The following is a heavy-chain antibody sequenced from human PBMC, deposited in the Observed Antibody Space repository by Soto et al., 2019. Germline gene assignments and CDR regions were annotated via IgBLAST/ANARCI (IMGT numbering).Heavy chain of an antibody. J-gene: IGHJ3*02. CDR3: ARAHSLGDDAFAI. D-gene: IGHD6-13*01. Sequence: QVQLQESCPGLVKPSQILSLTCTVSGDSFSSGDYYWNLIRQSPGRGLEWIGYIYYSGNTNYNPSLRSRTTTSLHTSKNHFSLNVTSVPAADTHVYFCARAHSLGDDAFAIWGQGTVVTVS. CDR1: GDSFSSGDYY. CDR2: IYYSGNT. V-gene: IGHV4-30-4*01.